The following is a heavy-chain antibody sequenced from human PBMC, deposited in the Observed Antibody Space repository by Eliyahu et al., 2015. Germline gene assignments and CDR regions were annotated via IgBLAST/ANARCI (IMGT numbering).Heavy chain of an antibody. J-gene: IGHJ4*02. CDR2: INPNSGAT. CDR3: ARVGY. Sequence: QVQLVQSGAEVXKPGASVKXSCKASGYTFTGYXMHWVRQAPGQGLEWMGWINPNSGATNYAQMFQGRVTMTRDTSITTAYMELSRLRSDDTAMYFCARVGYWGQGTLVTVSS. CDR1: GYTFTGYX. V-gene: IGHV1-2*02.